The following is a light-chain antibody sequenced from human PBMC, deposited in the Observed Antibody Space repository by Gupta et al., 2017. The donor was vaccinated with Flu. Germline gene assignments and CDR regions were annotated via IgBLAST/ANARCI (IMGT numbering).Light chain of an antibody. CDR3: QTWGTGPWV. J-gene: IGLJ3*02. V-gene: IGLV4-69*01. CDR1: SGHTNYA. Sequence: QLMLTQSPSASASLGASVKLTCTLSSGHTNYAIAWHQHQAEKGPRYLMRVTNDGRQFKGDGISDRFSGSSSGAERYLTISSLQSDDEADYYCQTWGTGPWVFGGGTKLTVL. CDR2: VTNDGRQ.